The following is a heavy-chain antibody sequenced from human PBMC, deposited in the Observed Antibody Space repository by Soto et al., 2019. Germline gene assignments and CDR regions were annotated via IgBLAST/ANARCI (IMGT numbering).Heavy chain of an antibody. Sequence: GGSLRLSCAASGFTVSSNYMSWVRQAPGKGLEWVSVIYSGGSTYYADSVKGRFTISRDNSKNTLYLQMNSLRAEDTAVYYCARDPDRGDRVTIYRMDVWGQGTTVTVSS. CDR2: IYSGGST. V-gene: IGHV3-53*01. D-gene: IGHD4-17*01. J-gene: IGHJ6*01. CDR3: ARDPDRGDRVTIYRMDV. CDR1: GFTVSSNY.